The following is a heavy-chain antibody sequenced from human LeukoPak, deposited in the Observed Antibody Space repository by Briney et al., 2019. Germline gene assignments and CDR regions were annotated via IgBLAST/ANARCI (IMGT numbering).Heavy chain of an antibody. CDR1: GFTFNTYW. CDR2: ISSDGSRT. J-gene: IGHJ4*02. CDR3: ARGPSHSGSYFVY. V-gene: IGHV3-74*03. D-gene: IGHD1-26*01. Sequence: GGSLRLSCAASGFTFNTYWMYWVRQGSGKGLVWVSRISSDGSRTEYADSVERRFTISRDNAKNTLYLQMDSLRAEDTAVYYCARGPSHSGSYFVYWGRGTLVTVSS.